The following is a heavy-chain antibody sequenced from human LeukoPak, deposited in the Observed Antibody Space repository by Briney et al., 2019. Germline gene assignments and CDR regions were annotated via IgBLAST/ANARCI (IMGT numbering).Heavy chain of an antibody. D-gene: IGHD1-14*01. CDR1: GGSISSSSYY. Sequence: SETLSLTCTVSGGSISSSSYYWGWIRQPPGKGLEWIGNIYYSGSTYYNPSLKSRVTISVDTSKNQFSLKLTSVTAADTAVYYCARPGPRKWFDPWGQGNLVTVSS. J-gene: IGHJ5*02. CDR2: IYYSGST. CDR3: ARPGPRKWFDP. V-gene: IGHV4-39*01.